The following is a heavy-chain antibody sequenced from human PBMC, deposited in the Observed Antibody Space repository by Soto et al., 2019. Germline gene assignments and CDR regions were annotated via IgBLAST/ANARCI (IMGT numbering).Heavy chain of an antibody. CDR2: INHSGIT. CDR1: GGSFSGYY. CDR3: ARLRGYGSGSYYKHYYYGMDV. V-gene: IGHV4-34*01. D-gene: IGHD3-10*01. J-gene: IGHJ6*02. Sequence: TSETLSLTCAVYGGSFSGYYWSWIRQPPGKGLEWIGEINHSGITNYNPSLKSRVTISVDTSKNQFSLKLSSVTAADTAVYYCARLRGYGSGSYYKHYYYGMDVWGPGTTLTV.